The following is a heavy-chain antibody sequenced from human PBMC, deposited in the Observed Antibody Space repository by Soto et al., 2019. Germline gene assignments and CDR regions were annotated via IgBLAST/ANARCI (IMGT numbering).Heavy chain of an antibody. J-gene: IGHJ6*02. CDR2: IKQDGSEK. CDR3: ARDSSITIFGETYYYGMDV. CDR1: GFTFSSYW. D-gene: IGHD3-3*01. Sequence: GGSLRLSCAASGFTFSSYWMSWVRQAPGKGLEWVANIKQDGSEKYYVDSVKGRFTISRDNAKNSLYLQMNSLRAEDTAVYYCARDSSITIFGETYYYGMDVWGQGTTVTVSS. V-gene: IGHV3-7*03.